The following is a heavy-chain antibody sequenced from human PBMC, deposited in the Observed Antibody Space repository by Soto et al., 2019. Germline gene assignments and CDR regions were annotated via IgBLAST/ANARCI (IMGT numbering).Heavy chain of an antibody. V-gene: IGHV1-18*01. D-gene: IGHD2-2*03. CDR1: GYTFTSYG. Sequence: QVPLVQSGAEVKKPGASVKVSCKASGYTFTSYGISWVRQAPGQGLEWMGWISAYNGNTNYAQKLQGRVTMTTDTSTSTAYMELRSLRSDDTAVYYCARDGEPLGYCSTTSCYPDYWGQGTLVTVDS. CDR2: ISAYNGNT. J-gene: IGHJ4*02. CDR3: ARDGEPLGYCSTTSCYPDY.